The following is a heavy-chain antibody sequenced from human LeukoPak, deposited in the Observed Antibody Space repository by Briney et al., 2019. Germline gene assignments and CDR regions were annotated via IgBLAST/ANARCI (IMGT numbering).Heavy chain of an antibody. CDR2: IKQDGSEE. CDR3: ARVFKARIAAAGNYYYYGMDV. J-gene: IGHJ6*02. CDR1: GFTFSSYA. Sequence: PGGSLRLSCAASGFTFSSYAMSWVRQAPGKGLEWVANIKQDGSEEYYVDSVKGRFTISRDNAKNSLYLQMNSLRAEDTAVYYCARVFKARIAAAGNYYYYGMDVWGQGTTVTVSS. V-gene: IGHV3-7*01. D-gene: IGHD6-13*01.